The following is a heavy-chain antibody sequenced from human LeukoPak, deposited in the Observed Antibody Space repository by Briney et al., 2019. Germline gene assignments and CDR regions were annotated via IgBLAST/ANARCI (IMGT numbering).Heavy chain of an antibody. Sequence: SETLSLTCTVSGGSISSGGYYWSWIRQPPGKGLEWIGYIYHSGSTYYNPSLKSRVTISVDTSKNQFSLKLSSVTAADTAVYYCARADDAEAWGYWGQGTLVTVSS. CDR3: ARADDAEAWGY. J-gene: IGHJ4*02. D-gene: IGHD2-21*01. V-gene: IGHV4-30-2*01. CDR2: IYHSGST. CDR1: GGSISSGGYY.